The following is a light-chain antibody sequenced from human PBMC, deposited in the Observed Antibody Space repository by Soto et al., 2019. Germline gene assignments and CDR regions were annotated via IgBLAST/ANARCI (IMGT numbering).Light chain of an antibody. J-gene: IGKJ1*01. Sequence: EIVLTQSPGTLSLSPGERATLSCRASQSISSNYLAWHQQKPGQAPRLLIYGASNRATGVPDKFSGSGSGTDFTLTIDRLEPEDFAVYYCQQYDNFPRTFGPGTKVEIK. CDR2: GAS. V-gene: IGKV3-20*01. CDR1: QSISSNY. CDR3: QQYDNFPRT.